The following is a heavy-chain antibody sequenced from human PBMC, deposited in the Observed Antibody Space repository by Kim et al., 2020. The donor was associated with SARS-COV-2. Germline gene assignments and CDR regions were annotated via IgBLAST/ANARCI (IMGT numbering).Heavy chain of an antibody. V-gene: IGHV4-31*03. Sequence: SETLSLTCTVSGGSISSGGYYWSWIRQHPGKGLEWIGYIYYSGSTYYNPSLKSRVTISVDTSKNQFSLKLSSVTAADTAVYYCARGGGHGSGSYLISPFDYWGQGTLVTVSS. D-gene: IGHD3-10*01. J-gene: IGHJ4*02. CDR1: GGSISSGGYY. CDR2: IYYSGST. CDR3: ARGGGHGSGSYLISPFDY.